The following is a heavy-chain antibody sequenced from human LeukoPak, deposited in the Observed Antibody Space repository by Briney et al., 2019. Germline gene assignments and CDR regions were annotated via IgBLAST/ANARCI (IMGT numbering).Heavy chain of an antibody. CDR3: AATEEYYDFWSGYRQPDY. Sequence: SVKVSCKASGFTFTSSAMQWVRQARGQRLEWIGWIVVGSGNTNYAQKFQERVTITRDMSTSTAYMELSSLRSKDTAVYYCAATEEYYDFWSGYRQPDYWGQGTLVTVSS. CDR1: GFTFTSSA. V-gene: IGHV1-58*02. D-gene: IGHD3-3*01. J-gene: IGHJ4*02. CDR2: IVVGSGNT.